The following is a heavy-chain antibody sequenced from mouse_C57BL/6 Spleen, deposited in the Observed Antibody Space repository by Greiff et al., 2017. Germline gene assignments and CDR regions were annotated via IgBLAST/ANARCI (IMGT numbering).Heavy chain of an antibody. CDR2: IDPETGGT. J-gene: IGHJ2*01. D-gene: IGHD1-1*01. Sequence: VQLQQSGAELVRPGASVTLSCKASGYTFTDYEMHWVKQTPVHGLEWIGAIDPETGGTAYNQKFKGKAILTADKSSSTAYMELRSLTSEDSAVYYCTTTVVATFDYWGQGTTLTVSS. CDR1: GYTFTDYE. V-gene: IGHV1-15*01. CDR3: TTTVVATFDY.